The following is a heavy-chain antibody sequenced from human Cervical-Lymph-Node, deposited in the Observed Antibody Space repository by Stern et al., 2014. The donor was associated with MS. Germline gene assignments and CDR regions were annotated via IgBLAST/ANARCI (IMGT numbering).Heavy chain of an antibody. J-gene: IGHJ4*02. D-gene: IGHD4-11*01. Sequence: QLVQSGAEVKKPGASVNVSCKTSGYTFTYYAISWIRQARGQGLEWVGWISPYNGNTNFVQKLQGRVAMTTDTSTSTAYMELRSLRSDDTAVYYCARDDDYTRRAIDYWGQGTLVTVSS. CDR2: ISPYNGNT. CDR3: ARDDDYTRRAIDY. CDR1: GYTFTYYA. V-gene: IGHV1-18*01.